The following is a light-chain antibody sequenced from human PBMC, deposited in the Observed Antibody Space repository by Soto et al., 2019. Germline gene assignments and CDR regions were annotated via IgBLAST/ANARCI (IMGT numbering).Light chain of an antibody. CDR2: EAY. Sequence: EIVLTQSPATLSLSPGERDTLSCRASQSVGNNLAWCQQKPGQAPGLLIYEAYTRATGIPDRFSGSGSGTAFTLTISSLEPEYFAVYYCQQHANWPLNFGGGTKVEIK. J-gene: IGKJ4*01. CDR3: QQHANWPLN. V-gene: IGKV3-11*01. CDR1: QSVGNN.